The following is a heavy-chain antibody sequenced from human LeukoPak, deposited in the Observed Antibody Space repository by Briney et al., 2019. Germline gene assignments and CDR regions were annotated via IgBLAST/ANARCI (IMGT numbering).Heavy chain of an antibody. V-gene: IGHV4-59*01. CDR1: GGSISNYY. J-gene: IGHJ4*02. Sequence: KPSETLSLTCTVSGGSISNYYWSWIRQPPGKGLEWIGYIYYSGSTNYNPSLRSRVTISVDTSKNQFSLKLTSVTAADTAVYYCARGSTREVVPAAIDYWGQGTLVTVSS. CDR2: IYYSGST. D-gene: IGHD2-2*02. CDR3: ARGSTREVVPAAIDY.